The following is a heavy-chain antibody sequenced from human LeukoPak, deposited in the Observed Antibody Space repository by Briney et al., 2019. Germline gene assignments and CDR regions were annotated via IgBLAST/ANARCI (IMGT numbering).Heavy chain of an antibody. D-gene: IGHD6-19*01. J-gene: IGHJ4*02. CDR1: GFTHSSYW. V-gene: IGHV3-74*01. Sequence: GGPLRLFCAASGFTHSSYWMHWVRKAPGKGLVWVTRINSDGSSTSYADSVKGRFTISRDNAKNTLYLQMNSLRAEDTAVYYCARDVAVAGGEFDYWGQGTLVTVSS. CDR2: INSDGSST. CDR3: ARDVAVAGGEFDY.